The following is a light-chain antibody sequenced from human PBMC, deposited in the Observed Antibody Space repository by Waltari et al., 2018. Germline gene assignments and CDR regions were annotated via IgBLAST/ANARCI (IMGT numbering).Light chain of an antibody. CDR1: QNIDTW. Sequence: TQSPSTLSASVGDRVTITCRASQNIDTWLAWYQQKPGKAPKVLIYKASSLESGVPSRFSGSGSGTEFTLTISSLQPDDFATYYCQQYKTYRYTFGQGTKLEI. CDR3: QQYKTYRYT. V-gene: IGKV1-5*03. J-gene: IGKJ2*01. CDR2: KAS.